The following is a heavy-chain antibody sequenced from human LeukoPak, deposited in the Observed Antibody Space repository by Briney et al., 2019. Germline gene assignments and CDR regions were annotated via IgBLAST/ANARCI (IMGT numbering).Heavy chain of an antibody. D-gene: IGHD4-17*01. CDR3: ARWDGDYVGNDY. J-gene: IGHJ4*01. Sequence: ASVKVSCKASGYTFTGYYMHWVRQAPGQGFEWMGWINPNTGGTHYAQNFQGRVTMTRDTSISTAYMAFSRLKSDDTAVYFCARWDGDYVGNDYWGHGTLVTVSS. V-gene: IGHV1-2*02. CDR1: GYTFTGYY. CDR2: INPNTGGT.